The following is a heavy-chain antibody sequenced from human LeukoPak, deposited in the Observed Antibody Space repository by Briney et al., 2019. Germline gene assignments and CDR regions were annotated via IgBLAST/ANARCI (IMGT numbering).Heavy chain of an antibody. J-gene: IGHJ4*02. CDR1: VFTFRSYP. V-gene: IGHV3-23*01. CDR3: AKSFTSGGTCFSSSDY. Sequence: GGSLRLSCAASVFTFRSYPMSWVRQAPGEGLEWVSNIRGNGNDTYYADSVKGRFTISRDNSKNIVYLQMNSVRAEDTALYYCAKSFTSGGTCFSSSDYWGQGTLVTVSS. D-gene: IGHD2-15*01. CDR2: IRGNGNDT.